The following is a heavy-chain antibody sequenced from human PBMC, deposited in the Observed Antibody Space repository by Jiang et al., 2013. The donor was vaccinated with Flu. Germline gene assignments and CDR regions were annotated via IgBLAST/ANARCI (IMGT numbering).Heavy chain of an antibody. D-gene: IGHD3-9*01. CDR3: VRLPTGHPNWFDP. CDR1: GGILNYNQYS. Sequence: PGLVKPSETLSLTCSLSGGILNYNQYSWGWIRQSPQKGLEWIATLHFSGTTYYNPSLRSRATISGDTSKNQFSLKLNSVTAADTAVYYCVRLPTGHPNWFDPWGQGTLVTVSS. V-gene: IGHV4-39*01. CDR2: LHFSGTT. J-gene: IGHJ5*02.